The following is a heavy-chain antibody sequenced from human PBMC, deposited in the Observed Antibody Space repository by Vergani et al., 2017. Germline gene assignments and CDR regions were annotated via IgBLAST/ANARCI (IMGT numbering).Heavy chain of an antibody. J-gene: IGHJ4*02. CDR1: GFTFSSYW. Sequence: EVQLVESGGGLVQPGGSLRLSCAASGFTFSSYWMSWVRQAPGKGLEWVANIKQDGSEKYYVDSVKGRFTISRDNAKNSLYLQMNSLRAEDTVVYYCARVPYYYDSSGYYYFDYWGQGTLVTVSS. CDR3: ARVPYYYDSSGYYYFDY. CDR2: IKQDGSEK. D-gene: IGHD3-22*01. V-gene: IGHV3-7*03.